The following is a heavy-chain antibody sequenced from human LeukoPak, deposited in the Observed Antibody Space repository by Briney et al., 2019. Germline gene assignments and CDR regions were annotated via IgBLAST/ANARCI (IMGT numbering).Heavy chain of an antibody. D-gene: IGHD6-19*01. J-gene: IGHJ4*02. CDR3: ARGAVHPDEQWFPFDY. CDR2: ISYDGSNK. CDR1: GFTFSSYA. V-gene: IGHV3-30-3*01. Sequence: GGSLRLSCAASGFTFSSYAMHWVRQAPGKGLEWVAVISYDGSNKYYADSVKGRFTISRDNSKNTLYLQMNSLRTEDTAVYYCARGAVHPDEQWFPFDYWGQGTLVTVSS.